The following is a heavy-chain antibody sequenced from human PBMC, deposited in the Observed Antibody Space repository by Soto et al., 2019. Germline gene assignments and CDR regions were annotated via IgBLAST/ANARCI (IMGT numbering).Heavy chain of an antibody. D-gene: IGHD5-18*01. CDR1: AIRFCSYS. V-gene: IGHV3-21*01. CDR3: AREVDTAMGNEASDI. Sequence: GVSLRLSCAAHAIRFCSYSIGWGRHAPVRGLELVSSIGSTSAYVYYGDSVRGRFTTSRDNARNSLYLHMNSLRVEDTAIYYCAREVDTAMGNEASDIWGQGTLVTVSS. CDR2: IGSTSAYV. J-gene: IGHJ3*02.